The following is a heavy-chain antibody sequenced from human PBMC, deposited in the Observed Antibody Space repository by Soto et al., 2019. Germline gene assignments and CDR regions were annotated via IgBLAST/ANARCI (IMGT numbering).Heavy chain of an antibody. CDR2: IYYSGST. CDR1: GGSISRSSDY. D-gene: IGHD1-26*01. V-gene: IGHV4-39*01. Sequence: QLQLQESGPGLVKPSETLSLPCTVSGGSISRSSDYWGWIRQPPGKGLEWIGSIYYSGSTYYNPSLKSRVTISVDTSKNQFSLKLSSVTAADTAVYYCARLVLAVGPTTGGSGDGMDVWGQGTTVTVSS. CDR3: ARLVLAVGPTTGGSGDGMDV. J-gene: IGHJ6*02.